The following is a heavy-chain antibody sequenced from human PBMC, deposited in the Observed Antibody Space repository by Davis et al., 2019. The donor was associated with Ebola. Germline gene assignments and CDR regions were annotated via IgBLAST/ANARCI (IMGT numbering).Heavy chain of an antibody. CDR2: ISYDGSNI. CDR3: ASTAIGYYDIWSETY. V-gene: IGHV3-30*03. CDR1: GFTFSDYG. Sequence: PGGSLRLSCAASGFTFSDYGMHWVRQAPGKGPEWVAVISYDGSNIHYADSVKGRFTISRDNSKNTLDLQMNSLRAEDTAVYYCASTAIGYYDIWSETYWGQGSLVTVSS. J-gene: IGHJ4*02. D-gene: IGHD3-3*01.